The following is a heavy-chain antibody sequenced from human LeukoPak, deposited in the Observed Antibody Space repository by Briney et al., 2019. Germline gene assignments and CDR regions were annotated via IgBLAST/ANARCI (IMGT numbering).Heavy chain of an antibody. J-gene: IGHJ5*02. CDR1: GFSSTYG. CDR2: IGGGDGRT. V-gene: IGHV3-21*01. D-gene: IGHD3-3*01. CDR3: ARLKGLHHFGVVIHWFDP. Sequence: GGTLRLSCAASGFSSTYGMSWVRQAPGKGLEWVSGIGGGDGRTYYADSLKGRFTISRDNAKNSLYLQMNSLRAEDTAVYYCARLKGLHHFGVVIHWFDPWGQGTLVTVSS.